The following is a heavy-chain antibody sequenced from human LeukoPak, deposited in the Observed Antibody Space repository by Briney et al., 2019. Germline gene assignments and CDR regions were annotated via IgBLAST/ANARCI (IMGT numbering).Heavy chain of an antibody. J-gene: IGHJ4*02. CDR2: IYHSGST. CDR1: GYSISSGYY. Sequence: SETLSLTCAVSGYSISSGYYWGWIRQPPGKGLEWIGSIYHSGSTNYNPSLKSRVTISVDTSKNQFSLKLSSVTAADTAVYYCARYYSNYRYFDYWGQGTLVTVSS. V-gene: IGHV4-38-2*01. CDR3: ARYYSNYRYFDY. D-gene: IGHD4-11*01.